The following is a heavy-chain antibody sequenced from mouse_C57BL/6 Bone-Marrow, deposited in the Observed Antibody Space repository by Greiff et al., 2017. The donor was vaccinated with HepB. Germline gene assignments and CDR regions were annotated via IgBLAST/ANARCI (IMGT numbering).Heavy chain of an antibody. V-gene: IGHV1-64*01. CDR3: ASPHCGSSPYAMDY. D-gene: IGHD1-1*01. J-gene: IGHJ4*01. CDR1: GYTFTSYW. CDR2: IHPNSGST. Sequence: QVQLQQPGAELVKPGASVKLSCKASGYTFTSYWMHWVKQRPGQGLEWIGMIHPNSGSTNYNEKFKSKATLTVDKSSSTAYMQLSSLTSEDSAVYYCASPHCGSSPYAMDYWGQGTSVTVSS.